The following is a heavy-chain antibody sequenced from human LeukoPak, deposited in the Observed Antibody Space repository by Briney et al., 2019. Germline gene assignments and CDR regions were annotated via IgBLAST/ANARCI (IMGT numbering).Heavy chain of an antibody. CDR2: INTNTGKS. CDR3: ARGGSEYAFWSVQRSNWFDP. J-gene: IGHJ5*02. CDR1: GYTFTSYA. V-gene: IGHV7-4-1*02. Sequence: GASVKVSCKASGYTFTSYAMNWVRQAPGQGLEWMGWINTNTGKSTYAQGFTGRFVFSLDTSVSTTYLQINSLKAEDTAVYYCARGGSEYAFWSVQRSNWFDPWGQGTLITVSS. D-gene: IGHD3-3*01.